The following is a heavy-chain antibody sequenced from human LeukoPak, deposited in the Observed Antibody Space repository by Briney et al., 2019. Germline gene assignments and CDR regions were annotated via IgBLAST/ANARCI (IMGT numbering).Heavy chain of an antibody. CDR1: GGSISSYY. V-gene: IGHV4-59*01. CDR2: IYYSGST. CDR3: ARFQYKAAFDI. J-gene: IGHJ3*02. D-gene: IGHD1-1*01. Sequence: PSETLSLTCTVSGGSISSYYWSWIRQPPGKGLEWIGYIYYSGSTNYNPSLKSRVTISVDTSKNQFSLKLSSVTAADTAVYYCARFQYKAAFDIWGQGTMVTVSS.